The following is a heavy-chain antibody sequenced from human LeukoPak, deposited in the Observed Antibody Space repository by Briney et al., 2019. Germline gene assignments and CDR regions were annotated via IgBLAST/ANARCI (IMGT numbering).Heavy chain of an antibody. CDR1: GFTFSSYG. V-gene: IGHV3-30*02. D-gene: IGHD2-21*01. J-gene: IGHJ4*02. CDR2: IRYDRSNK. CDR3: AKDTILWW. Sequence: GGSLRLSCAASGFTFSSYGMHWGRQAPGNGLEWVAFIRYDRSNKYYADSVKGRFTISIHNSKNPLYLQMNSLRAEDTAVYYCAKDTILWWWGQGTLVTVSS.